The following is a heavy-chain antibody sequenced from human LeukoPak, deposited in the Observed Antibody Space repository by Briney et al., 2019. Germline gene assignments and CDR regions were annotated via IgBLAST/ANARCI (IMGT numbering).Heavy chain of an antibody. CDR3: ARSGGRGWDN. V-gene: IGHV1-18*01. CDR2: ISAYNGNT. D-gene: IGHD6-19*01. Sequence: GASVKVSCKASGSPFTSSGTSGVRQAPGQGREWMGWISAYNGNTNDAQKLQGRVTMTTETSTSTAYMEVRSVRSDDTAVYYCARSGGRGWDNWGQGTLVAVSS. CDR1: GSPFTSSG. J-gene: IGHJ4*02.